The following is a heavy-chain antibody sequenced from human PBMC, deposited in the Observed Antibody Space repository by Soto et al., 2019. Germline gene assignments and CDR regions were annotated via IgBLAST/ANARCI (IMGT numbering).Heavy chain of an antibody. Sequence: GGSLRLSCAASGFTFSNAWMSWVRQAPGKGLEWVGRIKSKTDGGTTDYAAPVKGRFTISRDDSKNTLYLQMNSLKTEDTAVYYCTLSRGGYSYGFDYWGQGTLVTVSS. D-gene: IGHD5-18*01. CDR1: GFTFSNAW. J-gene: IGHJ4*02. V-gene: IGHV3-15*01. CDR2: IKSKTDGGTT. CDR3: TLSRGGYSYGFDY.